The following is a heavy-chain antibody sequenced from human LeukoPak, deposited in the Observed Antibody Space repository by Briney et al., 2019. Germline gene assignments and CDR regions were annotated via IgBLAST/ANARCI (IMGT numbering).Heavy chain of an antibody. Sequence: SETLSLTCTVFGGSISSYYWSWIRQPPGKGLEWIGYIYYSGSTNYNPSLKSRVTISVDTSKNQFSLKLSSVTAADTAVYYCARHEGYYYGSGSRYFDYWGQGTLVTVSS. CDR3: ARHEGYYYGSGSRYFDY. CDR1: GGSISSYY. D-gene: IGHD3-10*01. CDR2: IYYSGST. V-gene: IGHV4-59*08. J-gene: IGHJ4*02.